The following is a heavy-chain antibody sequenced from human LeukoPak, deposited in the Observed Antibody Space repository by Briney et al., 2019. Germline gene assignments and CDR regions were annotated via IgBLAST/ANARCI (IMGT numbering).Heavy chain of an antibody. D-gene: IGHD3-3*01. CDR3: ARHLAYDFWSGYQLKSWFDP. J-gene: IGHJ5*02. CDR2: TYHSGST. Sequence: SETLSLTCTVSGGSISSYYWGWIRQPPGKGLEWIGSTYHSGSTYYNPSLKSRVTISVDTSKNQFSLKLSSVTAADTAVYYCARHLAYDFWSGYQLKSWFDPWGQGTLVTVSS. CDR1: GGSISSYY. V-gene: IGHV4-38-2*02.